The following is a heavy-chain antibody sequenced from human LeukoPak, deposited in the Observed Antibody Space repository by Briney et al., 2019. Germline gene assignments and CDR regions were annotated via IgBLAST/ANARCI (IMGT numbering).Heavy chain of an antibody. D-gene: IGHD2-2*01. CDR1: GYTFTSYG. Sequence: SVKVSCKASGYTFTSYGISWVRQAPGQGLEWMGGIIPIFGTANYAQKFQGRVTITTDESTSTAYMELSSLRSEDTAVYYCARGLVPAANYYYYYMDVWGKGTTVTVSS. CDR2: IIPIFGTA. J-gene: IGHJ6*03. V-gene: IGHV1-69*05. CDR3: ARGLVPAANYYYYYMDV.